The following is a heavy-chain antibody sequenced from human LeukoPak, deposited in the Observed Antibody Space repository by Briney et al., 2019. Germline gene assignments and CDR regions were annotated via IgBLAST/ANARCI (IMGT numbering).Heavy chain of an antibody. Sequence: GGSLRLSCAASGFTFSSYAMHWVRQAPGKGLEWVAVISYDGTIKYYGDSVKGRFTISRDNSQNTLFLQMNSLGAEDTAVYYCARDRFILIRGPRGCYFDYWGQGALVTVSS. CDR1: GFTFSSYA. J-gene: IGHJ4*02. V-gene: IGHV3-30*04. CDR2: ISYDGTIK. D-gene: IGHD3-10*01. CDR3: ARDRFILIRGPRGCYFDY.